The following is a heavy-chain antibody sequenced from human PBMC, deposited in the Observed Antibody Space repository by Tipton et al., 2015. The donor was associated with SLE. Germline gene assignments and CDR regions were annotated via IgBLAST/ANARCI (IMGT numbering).Heavy chain of an antibody. Sequence: TLSLTCTVSGGSISSSSYYWGWIRQPPGKGLEWIGSIYYSGSTYYNPSLKSRVTISVDTSKDQFSLKLSSVTAADTAVYYCAIVYYYDSSGYQGAFDIWGQGTMVTVSS. V-gene: IGHV4-39*07. CDR2: IYYSGST. CDR1: GGSISSSSYY. J-gene: IGHJ3*02. CDR3: AIVYYYDSSGYQGAFDI. D-gene: IGHD3-22*01.